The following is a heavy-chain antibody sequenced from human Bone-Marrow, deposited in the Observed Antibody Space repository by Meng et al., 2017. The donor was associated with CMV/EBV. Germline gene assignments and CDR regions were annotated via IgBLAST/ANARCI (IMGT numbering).Heavy chain of an antibody. J-gene: IGHJ4*02. CDR3: AREGSSTGFDY. D-gene: IGHD1-1*01. CDR2: INPIFGTA. CDR1: GGTFSSYA. Sequence: SVKVSCKASGGTFSSYAIRWVRQAPGQGLEWMGGINPIFGTANYAQKFQGRVTITTDDSTSTAYMELSSLRSADTAVYYCAREGSSTGFDYWGQGTLVTVSS. V-gene: IGHV1-69*05.